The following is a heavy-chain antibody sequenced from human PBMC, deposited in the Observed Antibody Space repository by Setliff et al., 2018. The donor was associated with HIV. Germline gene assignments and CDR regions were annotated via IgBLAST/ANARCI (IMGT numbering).Heavy chain of an antibody. CDR1: GGSINSGGYY. Sequence: PSETLSLTCSVSGGSINSGGYYWGWIRQPPGKGREWIGSIYSSGSTYYNPSLKSRVTISVDTSKNQFSLKLKSVTAADTAVYYCATSAESGFGIHWGVFNIWGQGTRVTVSS. J-gene: IGHJ3*02. D-gene: IGHD3-10*01. CDR3: ATSAESGFGIHWGVFNI. V-gene: IGHV4-39*01. CDR2: IYSSGST.